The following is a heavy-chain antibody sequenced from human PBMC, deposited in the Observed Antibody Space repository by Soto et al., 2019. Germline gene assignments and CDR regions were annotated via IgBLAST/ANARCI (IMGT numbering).Heavy chain of an antibody. CDR1: GFTFGSYW. D-gene: IGHD1-1*01. Sequence: GGSLRLSCAASGFTFGSYWMTWVRQAPGKGLEWLANINQDGSKKYYADSVKGRFTISRDNAKKSLFLQMDSLRADDTAVYHCATDPPWKDVDRDDWGKGTMVTVSS. CDR2: INQDGSKK. V-gene: IGHV3-7*05. J-gene: IGHJ4*02. CDR3: ATDPPWKDVDRDD.